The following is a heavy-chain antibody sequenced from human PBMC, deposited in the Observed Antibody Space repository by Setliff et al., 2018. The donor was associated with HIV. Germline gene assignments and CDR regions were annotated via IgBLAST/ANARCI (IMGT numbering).Heavy chain of an antibody. V-gene: IGHV4-59*11. CDR2: IYYSGST. Sequence: SETLSLTCTVSGGSISSHYWSWIRQPPGKGLEWIGSIYYSGSTNYNPSLKSRVTISVDTSKNQFSLKLSSVTAADTAVYYCARGRVAVVKGYYYYYYGMDVWGQGTTVTVSS. CDR3: ARGRVAVVKGYYYYYYGMDV. CDR1: GGSISSHY. D-gene: IGHD2-15*01. J-gene: IGHJ6*02.